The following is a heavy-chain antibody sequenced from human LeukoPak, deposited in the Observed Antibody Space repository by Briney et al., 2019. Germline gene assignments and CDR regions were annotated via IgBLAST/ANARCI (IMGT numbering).Heavy chain of an antibody. CDR2: ISGSGGST. CDR1: GFTFSSYA. CDR3: AKDARASSGTLRGFFDF. Sequence: GGSLRLSCAASGFTFSSYAMSWVRQAPGKGLEWVSAISGSGGSTYYADSVKGRFTISRDNSKNTLYLQMNSLRAEDTAVYYCAKDARASSGTLRGFFDFWGQGTLVTVSS. D-gene: IGHD6-13*01. J-gene: IGHJ4*02. V-gene: IGHV3-23*01.